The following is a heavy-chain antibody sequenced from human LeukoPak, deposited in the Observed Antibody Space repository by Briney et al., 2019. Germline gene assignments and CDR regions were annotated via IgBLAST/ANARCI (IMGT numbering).Heavy chain of an antibody. D-gene: IGHD3-16*02. Sequence: PSETLSLTCAVYGGSFSGYYWSWIRQPPGKGLEWIGEINHSGSTNYNPSLKSRVTISVDTSKNQFSLKLSSVTAADTAVYYCARGSLGELSLYGYWGQGTLGTVSS. CDR3: ARGSLGELSLYGY. V-gene: IGHV4-34*01. CDR2: INHSGST. J-gene: IGHJ4*02. CDR1: GGSFSGYY.